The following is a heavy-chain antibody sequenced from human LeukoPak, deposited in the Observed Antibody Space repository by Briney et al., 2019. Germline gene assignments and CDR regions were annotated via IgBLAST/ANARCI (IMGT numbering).Heavy chain of an antibody. V-gene: IGHV4-34*01. D-gene: IGHD1-26*01. J-gene: IGHJ4*02. Sequence: SETLSLTCAVYGGSFSGYSWSWIRQSPGKGLESIGEINHSGSTNYNPSLKSRVTISVDTSMNQFSLKLSSVTAADTAVYYCARGIVGATRGLFDYWGQGILVTVSS. CDR3: ARGIVGATRGLFDY. CDR2: INHSGST. CDR1: GGSFSGYS.